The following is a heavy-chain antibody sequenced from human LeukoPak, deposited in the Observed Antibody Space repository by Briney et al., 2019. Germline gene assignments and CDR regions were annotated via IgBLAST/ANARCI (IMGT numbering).Heavy chain of an antibody. J-gene: IGHJ6*03. CDR3: ARVHEEWLVYYYMDV. Sequence: SETLSLTCTVSGGSISSHYWSWIRQPPGKGLEWIGYIYYSGSTNYNPSLKSRVTISVDTSKNQFSLKLSSVTAADTAVYYCARVHEEWLVYYYMDVWVKGTTVTVSS. CDR2: IYYSGST. V-gene: IGHV4-59*11. CDR1: GGSISSHY. D-gene: IGHD3-3*01.